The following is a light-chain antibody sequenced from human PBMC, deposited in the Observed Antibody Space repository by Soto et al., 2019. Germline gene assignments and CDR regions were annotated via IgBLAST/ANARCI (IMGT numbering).Light chain of an antibody. CDR2: DVS. J-gene: IGLJ3*02. Sequence: SALTQPASVSGSPGQSIAISCTGTSSDVGGYNYVSWYQQHPGKTPNLMIYDVSNRPSGVSNRFSGSKSGNTASLTISGLQAADEADYYCSSYTSSSTWVFGGGTKLTVL. V-gene: IGLV2-14*01. CDR3: SSYTSSSTWV. CDR1: SSDVGGYNY.